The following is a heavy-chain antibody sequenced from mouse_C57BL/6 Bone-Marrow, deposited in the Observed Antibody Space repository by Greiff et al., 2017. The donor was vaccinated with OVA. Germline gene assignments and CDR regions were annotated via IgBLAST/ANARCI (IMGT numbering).Heavy chain of an antibody. D-gene: IGHD1-1*01. CDR2: IYPRSGNT. CDR3: ARRYYYGSSYLYAMDY. J-gene: IGHJ4*01. Sequence: VQLVESGAELARPGASVKLSCKASGYTFTSYGISWVKQRTGQGLEWIGEIYPRSGNTYYNEKFKGKATLTADKSSSTAYMELRSLTSEDSAVYFCARRYYYGSSYLYAMDYWGQGTSVTVSS. V-gene: IGHV1-81*01. CDR1: GYTFTSYG.